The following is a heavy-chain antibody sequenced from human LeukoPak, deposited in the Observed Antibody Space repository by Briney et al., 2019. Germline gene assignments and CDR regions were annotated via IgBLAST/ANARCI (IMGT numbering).Heavy chain of an antibody. Sequence: PGGSLRLSCAASGFTFSSYAMSWVRQAPGKGLEWLSAISGSGGSTYYADSVKGRFTISRDNSKNALYLQMNSLRAEDTAVYYCAKDMSAYCGGDCYYDYWGQGTLVTVSS. J-gene: IGHJ4*02. D-gene: IGHD2-21*02. CDR1: GFTFSSYA. CDR3: AKDMSAYCGGDCYYDY. CDR2: ISGSGGST. V-gene: IGHV3-23*01.